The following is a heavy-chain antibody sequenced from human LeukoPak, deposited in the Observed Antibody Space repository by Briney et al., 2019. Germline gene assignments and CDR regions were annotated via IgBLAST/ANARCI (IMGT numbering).Heavy chain of an antibody. D-gene: IGHD3-10*01. CDR2: IYYSGST. J-gene: IGHJ4*02. CDR3: AREDYYGSGSYYRVDY. V-gene: IGHV4-31*03. CDR1: GGSISSGGYY. Sequence: PSETLSLTCTVSGGSISSGGYYWSWIRQHPGKGLEWIGYIYYSGSTYYNPSLKSRVTISVDTSKNQFSLKLSSVTAADTAVYYCAREDYYGSGSYYRVDYWGQGTLVTVSS.